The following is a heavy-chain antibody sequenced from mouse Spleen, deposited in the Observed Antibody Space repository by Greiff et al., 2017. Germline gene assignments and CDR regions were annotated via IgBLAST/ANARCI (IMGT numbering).Heavy chain of an antibody. CDR2: INPNNGGT. CDR1: GYTFTDYN. CDR3: ARIVGVYWYFDV. D-gene: IGHD1-3*01. Sequence: VQLQQSGPELVKPGASVKIPCKASGYTFTDYNMDWVKQSHGKSLEWIGDINPNNGGTIYNQKFKGKATLTVDKSSSTAYMELRSLTSEDTAVYYCARIVGVYWYFDVWGAGTTVTVSS. V-gene: IGHV1-18*01. J-gene: IGHJ1*01.